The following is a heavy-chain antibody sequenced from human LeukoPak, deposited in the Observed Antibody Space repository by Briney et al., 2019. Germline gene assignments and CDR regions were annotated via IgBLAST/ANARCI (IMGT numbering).Heavy chain of an antibody. J-gene: IGHJ4*02. V-gene: IGHV3-7*01. CDR1: GFTFSSYW. CDR3: ARDNMLGYYFDY. D-gene: IGHD1-26*01. CDR2: IKQDGSEI. Sequence: GGSLRLSCATSGFTFSSYWMSWVRQAPGKGLEWVANIKQDGSEIYYVDSVRGRFTISRDNAKNSLYLQMNSLRARDTAVYFCARDNMLGYYFDYWGQGTLVTVSS.